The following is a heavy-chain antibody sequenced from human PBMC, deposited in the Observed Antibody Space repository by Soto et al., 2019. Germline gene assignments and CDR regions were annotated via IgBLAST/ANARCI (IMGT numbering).Heavy chain of an antibody. CDR1: GFTFSSYS. J-gene: IGHJ4*02. D-gene: IGHD3-3*01. CDR2: ISSSSSYI. V-gene: IGHV3-21*01. Sequence: PGGSLRLSCAASGFTFSSYSMNWVRQAPGKGLEWVSSISSSSSYIYYADSVKGRFTISRDNAKNSLYLQMNSLRAEDTAVYYCARDSGFWSGPEPPFFDYWGQGTLVTVSS. CDR3: ARDSGFWSGPEPPFFDY.